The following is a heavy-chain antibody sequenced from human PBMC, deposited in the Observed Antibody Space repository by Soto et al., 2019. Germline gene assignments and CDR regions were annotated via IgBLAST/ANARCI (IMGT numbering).Heavy chain of an antibody. CDR2: IYASDST. Sequence: EVQLVESGGGLIQPGGSLRLSCAVSGLTVSSYAMSWVRQAPGEGLEWVSVIYASDSTHYADPVKGRFTISRDNSKNTLFLQMNSLRAEDTAVYYCAKGWMDVWGQGTTVTVS. V-gene: IGHV3-53*01. CDR1: GLTVSSYA. J-gene: IGHJ6*02. CDR3: AKGWMDV.